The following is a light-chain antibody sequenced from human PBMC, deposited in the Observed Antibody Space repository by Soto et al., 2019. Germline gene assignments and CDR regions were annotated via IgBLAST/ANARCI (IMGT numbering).Light chain of an antibody. CDR2: GAS. CDR1: QSVSSSY. CDR3: QQDGSSPPGYT. Sequence: EIVLTQSPGTLSLSPGERATLSCRASQSVSSSYLAWYQQKPGQAPRLLIYGASSRATGIPDRFSGSGSGTDLSIPISRLEPEDFAVYYCQQDGSSPPGYTFGQGTKLEIK. V-gene: IGKV3-20*01. J-gene: IGKJ2*01.